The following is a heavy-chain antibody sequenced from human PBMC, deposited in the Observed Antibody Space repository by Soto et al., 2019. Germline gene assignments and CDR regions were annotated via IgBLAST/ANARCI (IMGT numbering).Heavy chain of an antibody. D-gene: IGHD3-10*01. J-gene: IGHJ6*02. CDR3: ARALRPGHYYGMDV. V-gene: IGHV1-18*01. Sequence: QVQLVQSGAEVKKPGDSVKVSCKASGYTFTSYGISWVRQAPGQGLEWMGWISSYNGNTNYAQKLQGRVTLTTDTSTSTTYMELRSLRSDDTAVYYCARALRPGHYYGMDVWGQGTTVTVSS. CDR1: GYTFTSYG. CDR2: ISSYNGNT.